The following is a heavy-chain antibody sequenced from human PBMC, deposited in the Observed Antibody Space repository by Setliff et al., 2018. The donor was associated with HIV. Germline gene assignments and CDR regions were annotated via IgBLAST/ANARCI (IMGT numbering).Heavy chain of an antibody. CDR3: ARTIQPSSSPFDF. CDR2: IYYSGSS. J-gene: IGHJ4*02. Sequence: SETLSLTCSVSGGPISSYYWSWIRQPPGKGLEWIGYIYYSGSSYYNPSLQSRITMSVETSMNQFSLRLTSVTAADTAIYYCARTIQPSSSPFDFWGQGILVTVSS. D-gene: IGHD6-19*01. V-gene: IGHV4-59*06. CDR1: GGPISSYY.